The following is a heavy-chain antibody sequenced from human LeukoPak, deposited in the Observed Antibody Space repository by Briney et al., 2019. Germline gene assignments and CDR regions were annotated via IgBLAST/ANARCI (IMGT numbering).Heavy chain of an antibody. Sequence: PGGSLRLSCAASGFTFSSYGMHWVRQAPGKGLEWVAVISYDGSNKYYADSVKGRFTISRDNSKNTLYLQMNSLRAEDTAVYYCAKGEYYDFWSGYYWGQGTLVTVSS. CDR3: AKGEYYDFWSGYY. D-gene: IGHD3-3*01. V-gene: IGHV3-30*18. CDR2: ISYDGSNK. CDR1: GFTFSSYG. J-gene: IGHJ4*02.